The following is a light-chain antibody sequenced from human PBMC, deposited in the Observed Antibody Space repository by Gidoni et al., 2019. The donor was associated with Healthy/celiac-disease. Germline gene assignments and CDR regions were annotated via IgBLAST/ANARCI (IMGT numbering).Light chain of an antibody. J-gene: IGLJ2*01. CDR3: QAWDSSTNVV. CDR2: QDS. CDR1: KLGDKY. Sequence: SYELTQPPSVSVSPGQTASITCSGDKLGDKYACWYQQKPGQSPVLVIYQDSKRPSGLPERFSGSNSGNTATLTISGTQAMDEADYYCQAWDSSTNVVFGGGTTLTVL. V-gene: IGLV3-1*01.